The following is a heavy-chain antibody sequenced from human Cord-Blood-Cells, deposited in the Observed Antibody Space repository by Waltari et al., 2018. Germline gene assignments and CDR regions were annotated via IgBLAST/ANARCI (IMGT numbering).Heavy chain of an antibody. Sequence: QVQLQESGPGLVKPSETLSLTCTVSGGSISSYYWSWIRQPAGKGLEWIGRIYTSGSTNYNPSLKGRVTMSVDTSKNQFSLKLSSVTAADTAVYYCARDAGYCSSTSCYDAFDIWGQGTMVTVSS. CDR2: IYTSGST. CDR3: ARDAGYCSSTSCYDAFDI. J-gene: IGHJ3*02. CDR1: GGSISSYY. V-gene: IGHV4-4*07. D-gene: IGHD2-2*01.